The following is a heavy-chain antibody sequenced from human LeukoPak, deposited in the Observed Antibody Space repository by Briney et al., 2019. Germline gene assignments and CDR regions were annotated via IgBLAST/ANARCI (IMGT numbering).Heavy chain of an antibody. J-gene: IGHJ4*02. D-gene: IGHD3-22*01. V-gene: IGHV3-48*03. CDR1: GFTFSTYE. CDR2: IGSSGSLT. Sequence: PGGSLSLSCAPSGFTFSTYEMIWVRQAPEKGPEWISYIGSSGSLTYYADSVRGRFTVSRDNAKNSLYLQMNSLRVEDTAVYYCARDSLHDYDGSSYGYYFDYWGQGTLVTVSS. CDR3: ARDSLHDYDGSSYGYYFDY.